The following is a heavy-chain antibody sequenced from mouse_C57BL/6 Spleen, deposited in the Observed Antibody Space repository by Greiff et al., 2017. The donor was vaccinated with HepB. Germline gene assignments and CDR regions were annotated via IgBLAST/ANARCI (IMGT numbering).Heavy chain of an antibody. CDR2: IDPENGDT. CDR1: GFNIKDDY. D-gene: IGHD2-1*01. J-gene: IGHJ4*01. Sequence: DVQLQESGAELVRPGASVKLSCTASGFNIKDDYMHWVKQRPEQGLEWIGWIDPENGDTEYASKFQGKATITADTSSNTAYLQLSSLTSEDTAVYYCTLYGNDAMDYWGQGTSVTVSS. CDR3: TLYGNDAMDY. V-gene: IGHV14-4*01.